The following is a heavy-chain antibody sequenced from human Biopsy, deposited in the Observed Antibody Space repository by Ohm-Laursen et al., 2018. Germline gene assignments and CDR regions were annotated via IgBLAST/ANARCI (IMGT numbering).Heavy chain of an antibody. D-gene: IGHD3-22*01. Sequence: SSVKVSCKASGYTFTDHYLHWVRQAPGQGLEWMGVVNPNGGSTSYAQKFQGRVSMTRDRSTSTVFMELSSLKSDDTAVYYCATGYYYDSSGSYPSFDHWGPGTLVTVSS. CDR1: GYTFTDHY. CDR2: VNPNGGST. CDR3: ATGYYYDSSGSYPSFDH. J-gene: IGHJ4*02. V-gene: IGHV1-46*01.